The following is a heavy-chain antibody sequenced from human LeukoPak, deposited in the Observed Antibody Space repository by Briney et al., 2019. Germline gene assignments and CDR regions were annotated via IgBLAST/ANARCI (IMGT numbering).Heavy chain of an antibody. D-gene: IGHD2-15*01. Sequence: ASVKVSCKASGYTFTGYYMHWVRQAPGQGLEWMGWINPNSGGTNYAQKFQGRVTMTRDTSISTAYMELSRLRSDDTAVYYCARAEDRYCSGDTCFYNWVDPWGQGTLVTVSS. J-gene: IGHJ5*02. CDR2: INPNSGGT. CDR3: ARAEDRYCSGDTCFYNWVDP. V-gene: IGHV1-2*02. CDR1: GYTFTGYY.